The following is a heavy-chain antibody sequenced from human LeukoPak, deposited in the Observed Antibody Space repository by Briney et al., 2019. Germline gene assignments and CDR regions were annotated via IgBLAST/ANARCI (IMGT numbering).Heavy chain of an antibody. V-gene: IGHV3-21*01. CDR2: ISSSSAYI. D-gene: IGHD5-18*01. CDR1: RFTFSSYS. J-gene: IGHJ4*02. Sequence: PGGSLRLSCAASRFTFSSYSMNWVRQAPGKGLEWVSSISSSSAYIYYADSVKGRFTISRDNAKNSLYLQMNSLRAEDTAVYYCARDATLYSYGRSDYWGQGTLVTVSS. CDR3: ARDATLYSYGRSDY.